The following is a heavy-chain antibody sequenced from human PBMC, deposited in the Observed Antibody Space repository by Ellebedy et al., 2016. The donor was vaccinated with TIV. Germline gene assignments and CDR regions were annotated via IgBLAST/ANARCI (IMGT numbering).Heavy chain of an antibody. J-gene: IGHJ5*02. CDR3: ASLGYCGADNCYSTS. CDR1: GGSFSGYY. V-gene: IGHV4-34*01. D-gene: IGHD2-15*01. Sequence: MPSETLSLTCAVYGGSFSGYYWSWIRQPPGKGLEWIGEINHSGSTNNNPSLKSRVTISVDTSKNQISLKLRSVTAADTAVYYCASLGYCGADNCYSTSWGQGALVTVSS. CDR2: INHSGST.